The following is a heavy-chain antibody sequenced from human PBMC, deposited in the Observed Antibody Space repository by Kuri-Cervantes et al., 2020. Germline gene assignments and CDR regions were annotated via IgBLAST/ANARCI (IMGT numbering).Heavy chain of an antibody. D-gene: IGHD3-10*01. CDR2: IFYGEAT. V-gene: IGHV4-38-2*01. Sequence: ESLKISCAVSGYSISSGYYWGWIRQPPGKGLEYIGGIFYGEATYYNPSLKSRVTISVDTSKNQFSLKLSSVTAADTAVYYCATMYGSGRVDDYWGQGTLVTVSS. J-gene: IGHJ4*02. CDR1: GYSISSGYY. CDR3: ATMYGSGRVDDY.